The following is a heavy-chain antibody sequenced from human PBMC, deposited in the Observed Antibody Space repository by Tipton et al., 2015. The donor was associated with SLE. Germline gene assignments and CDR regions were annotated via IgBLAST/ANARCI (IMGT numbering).Heavy chain of an antibody. CDR1: GGSISSYY. Sequence: TLSLTCTVSGGSISSYYWSWIRQPPGKGLEWIGYVYYSGGTYYNPSLKSRVTISVDTSKNQISLKLSPVTAADTAVYYCARGVWFGELRGRAFDIWGQGTMVTVSS. CDR2: VYYSGGT. CDR3: ARGVWFGELRGRAFDI. V-gene: IGHV4-59*12. D-gene: IGHD3-10*01. J-gene: IGHJ3*02.